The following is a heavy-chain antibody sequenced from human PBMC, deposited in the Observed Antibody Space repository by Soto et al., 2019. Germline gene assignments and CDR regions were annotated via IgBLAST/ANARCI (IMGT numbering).Heavy chain of an antibody. CDR2: IYGSGNT. J-gene: IGHJ5*02. Sequence: SETLSLSCSVSGGSVSISYWNWIRQSAGKGLEWIGRIYGSGNTIYNPSLKSRVTMSVDTSKKQFSLKMRSVTAADTAVYFCAEDSKIWFDPWGQGSMFTVSS. CDR1: GGSVSISY. CDR3: AEDSKIWFDP. V-gene: IGHV4-4*07.